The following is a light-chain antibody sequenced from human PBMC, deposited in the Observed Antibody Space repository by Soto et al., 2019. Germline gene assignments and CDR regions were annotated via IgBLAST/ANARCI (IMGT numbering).Light chain of an antibody. Sequence: IQMTHSPSSLSASVGNIVSITCRASQSISTYLNWYQKKPGKAPNLLIYDASRLQSGVPSRFSGSGGGTDFTLSISSVQPEDFATYFCQQSYMDPITFGQGTRLEIK. CDR3: QQSYMDPIT. V-gene: IGKV1-39*01. CDR2: DAS. CDR1: QSISTY. J-gene: IGKJ5*01.